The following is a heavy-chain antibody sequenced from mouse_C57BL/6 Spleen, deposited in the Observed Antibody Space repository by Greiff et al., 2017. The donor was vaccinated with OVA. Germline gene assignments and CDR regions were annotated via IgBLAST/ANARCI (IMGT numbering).Heavy chain of an antibody. Sequence: EVQRVESVAELVRPGASVKLSCTASGFNIKNTYMHWVKQRPEQGLEWIGRIDPANGNTKYAPKFQGKATITADTSSNTAYLQLSSLTSEDTAIYYCASLITTVDYYAMDYWGQGTSVTVSS. CDR2: IDPANGNT. CDR1: GFNIKNTY. D-gene: IGHD1-1*01. J-gene: IGHJ4*01. V-gene: IGHV14-3*01. CDR3: ASLITTVDYYAMDY.